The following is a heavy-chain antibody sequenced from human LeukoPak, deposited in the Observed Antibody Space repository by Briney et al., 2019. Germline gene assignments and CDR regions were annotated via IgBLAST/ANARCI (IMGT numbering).Heavy chain of an antibody. CDR1: GGTFSSYA. CDR2: IIPIFGTA. J-gene: IGHJ4*02. Sequence: ASVKVSCKASGGTFSSYAISWVRQAPGQGLEWMGRIIPIFGTANYAQKFQGRVTITTDESTSTAYMELSSLRSEDTAVYYCAGSPYYDSSGLSFDYWGQGTLVTVSS. CDR3: AGSPYYDSSGLSFDY. D-gene: IGHD3-22*01. V-gene: IGHV1-69*05.